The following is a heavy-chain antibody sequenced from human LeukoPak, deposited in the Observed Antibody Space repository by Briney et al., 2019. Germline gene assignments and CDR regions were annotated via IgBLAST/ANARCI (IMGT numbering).Heavy chain of an antibody. CDR3: ARGADTYGFSVHYYYGMDA. CDR2: INSDGSST. J-gene: IGHJ6*02. Sequence: PGGSLRLSCAASGFTFSSYWMHWVRQAPGKGLVWVSRINSDGSSTTYADSVKGRFTISRDNAKNTLFLQMNSLRAEDTGVYYCARGADTYGFSVHYYYGMDAWGQGTTVTVSS. CDR1: GFTFSSYW. D-gene: IGHD5-18*01. V-gene: IGHV3-74*01.